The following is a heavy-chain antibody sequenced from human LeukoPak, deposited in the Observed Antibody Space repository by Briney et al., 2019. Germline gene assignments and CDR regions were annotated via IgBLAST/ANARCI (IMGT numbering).Heavy chain of an antibody. CDR2: ISGSGGST. D-gene: IGHD3-22*01. Sequence: GGSLRLSCAASGFTFSSYAMSWVRQAPGKGLEWVSAISGSGGSTYYADSVKGRFTISRDNSKNTLYLQMNSLRAEDTAVYYCAQENYYDSSGYLDYWGQGTLVTVSS. CDR1: GFTFSSYA. V-gene: IGHV3-23*01. J-gene: IGHJ4*02. CDR3: AQENYYDSSGYLDY.